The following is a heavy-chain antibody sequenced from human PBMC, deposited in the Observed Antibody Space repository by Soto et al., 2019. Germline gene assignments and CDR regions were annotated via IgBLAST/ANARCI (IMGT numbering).Heavy chain of an antibody. CDR1: GGTFSSYA. D-gene: IGHD2-2*01. V-gene: IGHV1-69*13. Sequence: SVKVSCKASGGTFSSYAISWVRQAPGQGLEWMGGIIPIFGTANYAQKFQGRVTITADESTSTAYMELSSLRSEDTAVYYCASSDIVVVPAALTYYYYYYMDVWGKGTTVTVSS. CDR2: IIPIFGTA. CDR3: ASSDIVVVPAALTYYYYYYMDV. J-gene: IGHJ6*03.